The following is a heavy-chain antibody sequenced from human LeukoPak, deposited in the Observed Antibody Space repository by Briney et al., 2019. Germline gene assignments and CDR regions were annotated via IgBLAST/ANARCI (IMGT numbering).Heavy chain of an antibody. Sequence: PGGSLRLSCAASGFTFSSYAMSWVRQAPGKGLEWVSAISGSGGSTYYADSVKGRFTISRDNSKNTLYLQMNSLRAEDTAVYYCAKGVRYFDWLLYEYYYYYGMDVWGQGTTVTVSS. CDR3: AKGVRYFDWLLYEYYYYYGMDV. CDR2: ISGSGGST. V-gene: IGHV3-23*01. D-gene: IGHD3-9*01. J-gene: IGHJ6*02. CDR1: GFTFSSYA.